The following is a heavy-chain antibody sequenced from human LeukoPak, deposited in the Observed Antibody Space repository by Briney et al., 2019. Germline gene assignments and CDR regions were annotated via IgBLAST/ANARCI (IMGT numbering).Heavy chain of an antibody. Sequence: SETLSLTCAVYGGSFSGYYWSWIRQPPGKGLEWIGVINHNGSTNYNPSLKSRVTISVDTSKNQFSLKLSSVTAADTAVYYCARVGEYCSGGSCYSPEVYYYMDVWGKGTTVTVSS. CDR1: GGSFSGYY. J-gene: IGHJ6*03. CDR2: INHNGST. V-gene: IGHV4-34*01. CDR3: ARVGEYCSGGSCYSPEVYYYMDV. D-gene: IGHD2-15*01.